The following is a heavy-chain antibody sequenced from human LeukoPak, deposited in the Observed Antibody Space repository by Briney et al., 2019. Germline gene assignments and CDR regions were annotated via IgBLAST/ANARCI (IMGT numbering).Heavy chain of an antibody. V-gene: IGHV3-66*01. CDR2: IYSGGST. CDR1: GFTVSSNY. J-gene: IGHJ4*02. D-gene: IGHD6-19*01. Sequence: GGSLRLSCAASGFTVSSNYMSWVRQAPGKGLEWVSVIYSGGSTYYADSVKGRFTISRDNSKNTLYLQMNSLRAEDTAVYYCARGARGWQWLSYYFEYWGQGTLVTVSS. CDR3: ARGARGWQWLSYYFEY.